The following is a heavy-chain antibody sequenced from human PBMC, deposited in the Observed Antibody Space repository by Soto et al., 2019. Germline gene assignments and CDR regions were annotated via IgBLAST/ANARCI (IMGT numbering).Heavy chain of an antibody. D-gene: IGHD3-10*01. Sequence: SETLSLTCAVYGGSFSGYYWSWIRQPPGKGLEWIGEINHSGSTNYNPSLKSRVTISVDTSENQFSLKLSSVTAADTAVYYCARRVEEYYYYYSYYMDVWGKGTTVT. J-gene: IGHJ6*03. V-gene: IGHV4-34*01. CDR1: GGSFSGYY. CDR3: ARRVEEYYYYYSYYMDV. CDR2: INHSGST.